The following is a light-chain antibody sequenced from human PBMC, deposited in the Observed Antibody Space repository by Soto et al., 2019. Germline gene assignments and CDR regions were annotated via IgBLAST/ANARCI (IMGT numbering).Light chain of an antibody. J-gene: IGLJ1*01. CDR2: DVS. V-gene: IGLV2-14*01. CDR1: SSDVGGYNY. CDR3: SSYTSSSTPYYV. Sequence: QSALTQPASVSGSPGQSITISCTGTSSDVGGYNYVSWYQQHPGKAPKLMIYDVSNRPSGVSNRFSGSKSGNTASLTISWLQAEDEADYSCSSYTSSSTPYYVFGTGTKLTVL.